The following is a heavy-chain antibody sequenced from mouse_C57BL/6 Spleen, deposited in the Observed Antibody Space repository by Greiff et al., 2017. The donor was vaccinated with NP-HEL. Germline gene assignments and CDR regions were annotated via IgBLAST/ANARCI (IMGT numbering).Heavy chain of an antibody. J-gene: IGHJ4*01. Sequence: EVQGVESGGDLVKPGGSLKLSCAASGFTFSSYGMSWVRQTPDKRLEWVATISSGGSYTYYPDSVKGRFTISRDNAKNTLYLQMSSLKSEDTAMYYCARHRGDSSGYYAMDYGGQGTSVTVSS. CDR2: ISSGGSYT. CDR1: GFTFSSYG. CDR3: ARHRGDSSGYYAMDY. D-gene: IGHD3-2*02. V-gene: IGHV5-6*01.